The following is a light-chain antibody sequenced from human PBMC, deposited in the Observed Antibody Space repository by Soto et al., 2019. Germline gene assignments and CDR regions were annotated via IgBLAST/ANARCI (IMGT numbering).Light chain of an antibody. CDR1: QVISTS. J-gene: IGKJ5*01. Sequence: GESVTITCRASQVISTSLAWYQVKPGKAPKLLIYAASTLESGVPSRFSATVSGTEFSLTISSLQPEDFATYYCQHLSTFPITFGQGTRLEIK. CDR2: AAS. V-gene: IGKV1-9*01. CDR3: QHLSTFPIT.